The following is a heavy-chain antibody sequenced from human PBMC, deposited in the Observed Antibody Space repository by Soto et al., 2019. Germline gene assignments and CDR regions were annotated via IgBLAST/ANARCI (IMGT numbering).Heavy chain of an antibody. Sequence: SETLSLSCTVSVGSISSYYGSWLWQHPGKGLEWVGYIYYSGSTNYNPSLKSRVTISVDTSKKQFSLKLSSVTAADTAVYYCARLNYHGSGSSLDTFDIWGQGTMVTV. CDR1: VGSISSYY. D-gene: IGHD3-10*01. CDR2: IYYSGST. J-gene: IGHJ3*02. V-gene: IGHV4-59*01. CDR3: ARLNYHGSGSSLDTFDI.